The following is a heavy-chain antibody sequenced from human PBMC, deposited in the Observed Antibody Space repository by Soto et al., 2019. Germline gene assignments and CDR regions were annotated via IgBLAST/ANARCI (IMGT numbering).Heavy chain of an antibody. D-gene: IGHD2-15*01. V-gene: IGHV1-69*01. Sequence: QGHLDQSGAEVKKPGSSVKVSCNASAVTLNSYGINWVRQAPGQGLERMGGIIPLSGTPKYAQNFQGRVRITADETTRMGYLELITLSSEDAAIYYCARDRTPRYSSAVVVWCQGTTVAASS. CDR3: ARDRTPRYSSAVVV. CDR1: AVTLNSYG. J-gene: IGHJ6*02. CDR2: IIPLSGTP.